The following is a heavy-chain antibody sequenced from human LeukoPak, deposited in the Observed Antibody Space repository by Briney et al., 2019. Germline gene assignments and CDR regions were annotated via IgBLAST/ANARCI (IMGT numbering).Heavy chain of an antibody. CDR3: AFAMIEPFDI. V-gene: IGHV3-74*01. CDR1: GFTFSSYW. J-gene: IGHJ3*02. D-gene: IGHD3-22*01. Sequence: GGSLRLSCAASGFTFSSYWMYWVRHAPGKGLVWVSHINNDGSNTNYADSVKGRFTISRDNAKNTLYLQMNSLRAEDTALYYCAFAMIEPFDIGGQGTMVTVSS. CDR2: INNDGSNT.